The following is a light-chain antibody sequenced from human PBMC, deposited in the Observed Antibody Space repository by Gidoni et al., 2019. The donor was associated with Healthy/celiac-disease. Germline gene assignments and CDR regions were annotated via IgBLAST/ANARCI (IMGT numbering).Light chain of an antibody. Sequence: EIVLTQSPGTLSLSPGERATLSCRASQSVSSSYLAWYQQKPGQAPRLLIYGASSRATGIQDRFSGSGSGTDFTLTISILEPEDFAVYYCQQYGSSLLTFGQGTKVEIK. V-gene: IGKV3-20*01. CDR2: GAS. CDR3: QQYGSSLLT. J-gene: IGKJ1*01. CDR1: QSVSSSY.